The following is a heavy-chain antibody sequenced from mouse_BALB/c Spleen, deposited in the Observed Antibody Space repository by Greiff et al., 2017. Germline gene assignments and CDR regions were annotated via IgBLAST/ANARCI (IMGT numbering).Heavy chain of an antibody. V-gene: IGHV5-6*01. J-gene: IGHJ3*01. Sequence: EVMLVESGGDLVKPGGSLKLSCAASGFTFSSYGMSWVRQTPDKRLEWVATISSGGSYTYYPDSVKGRFTISRDNAKNTLYLQMSSLKSEDTAMYYGARHEEGSSGSFAYGGQGTLVTVSA. CDR3: ARHEEGSSGSFAY. CDR2: ISSGGSYT. CDR1: GFTFSSYG. D-gene: IGHD3-1*01.